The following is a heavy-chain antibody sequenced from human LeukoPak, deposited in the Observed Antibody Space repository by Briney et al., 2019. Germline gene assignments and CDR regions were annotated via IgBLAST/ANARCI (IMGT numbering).Heavy chain of an antibody. V-gene: IGHV3-23*01. D-gene: IGHD3-16*02. CDR2: ISASGGST. CDR1: GFTFGKYP. Sequence: GGSLRLSXAASGFTFGKYPMSWVRQAPGKGLEWVSAISASGGSTYYADSVKGRFTISRDSSSLYLQMTSLRAEDTAVYHCAKRYIGNYYFDYWGQGTLVTVSS. CDR3: AKRYIGNYYFDY. J-gene: IGHJ4*02.